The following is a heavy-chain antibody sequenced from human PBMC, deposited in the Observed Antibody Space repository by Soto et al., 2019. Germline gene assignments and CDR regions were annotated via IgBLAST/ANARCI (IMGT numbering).Heavy chain of an antibody. CDR1: GGSFNPYH. CDR3: ARSMNDHNHHHWGFDS. D-gene: IGHD7-27*01. CDR2: IDHTGRT. J-gene: IGHJ5*01. Sequence: KPWETLSLTCAVYGGSFNPYHWSFIRQPPGKRLEWIGEIDHTGRTNYNPSVKGRVTMSVDTSKNQFSLNLRSVTAADTAVYFCARSMNDHNHHHWGFDSWGQGTLV. V-gene: IGHV4-34*01.